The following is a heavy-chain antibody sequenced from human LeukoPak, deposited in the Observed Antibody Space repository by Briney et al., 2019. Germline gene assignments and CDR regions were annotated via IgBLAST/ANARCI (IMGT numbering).Heavy chain of an antibody. D-gene: IGHD6-13*01. J-gene: IGHJ5*02. V-gene: IGHV3-23*01. CDR2: ISGSGGST. CDR1: GFTFSSYG. Sequence: PGGSLRLSCAASGFTFSSYGMSWVRQAPGKGLEWVSAISGSGGSTYYADSVKGRFTISRDNSKNTLYLQMNSLRAEDTAVYYCAKDLYPYSSSPSWFDPWGQGTLVTVSS. CDR3: AKDLYPYSSSPSWFDP.